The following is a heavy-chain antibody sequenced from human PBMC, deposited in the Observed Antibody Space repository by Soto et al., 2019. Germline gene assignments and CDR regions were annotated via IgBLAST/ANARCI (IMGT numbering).Heavy chain of an antibody. CDR3: ARDRDGRMTTNPYYYTGMDV. CDR2: VFYTGRA. Sequence: SVPLSLTCSVSGGSMGSYSWSWIRQHPGKGLEWIGYVFYTGRANYNASLKSRVSISLDTSNYQFSLKLSSVTAADTAVYYCARDRDGRMTTNPYYYTGMDVWGPGTTVTVSS. V-gene: IGHV4-59*01. CDR1: GGSMGSYS. J-gene: IGHJ6*02. D-gene: IGHD3-3*01.